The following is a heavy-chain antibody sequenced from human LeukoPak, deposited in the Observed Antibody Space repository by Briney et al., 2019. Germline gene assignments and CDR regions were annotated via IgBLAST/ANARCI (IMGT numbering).Heavy chain of an antibody. J-gene: IGHJ4*02. CDR2: IIPIFGTA. V-gene: IGHV1-69*13. Sequence: SVKVSCKASGYTFTSHDINWVRQAPGQGLEWMGGIIPIFGTANYAQKFQGRVTITADESTSTAYMELSSLRSEDTAVYYSARSSLVYDSSGYYYESFDYWGQGTLVTVSS. CDR1: GYTFTSHD. CDR3: ARSSLVYDSSGYYYESFDY. D-gene: IGHD3-22*01.